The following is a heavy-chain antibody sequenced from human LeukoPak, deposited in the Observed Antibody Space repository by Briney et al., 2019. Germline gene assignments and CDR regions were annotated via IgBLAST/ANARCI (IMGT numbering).Heavy chain of an antibody. D-gene: IGHD6-19*01. J-gene: IGHJ3*02. CDR2: IVVGSVNT. Sequence: SVKVSCKASGFSFTSSVMQWVRQARGQRLEWIGWIVVGSVNTNYAQKFQERVTITRDMSTSTAYMELNSLRSEDTAVYYCAADRGAVAGNDIWGQGTMVTVSS. CDR3: AADRGAVAGNDI. V-gene: IGHV1-58*02. CDR1: GFSFTSSV.